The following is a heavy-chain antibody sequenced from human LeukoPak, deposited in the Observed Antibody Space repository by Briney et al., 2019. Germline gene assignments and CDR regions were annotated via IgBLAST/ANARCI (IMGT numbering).Heavy chain of an antibody. J-gene: IGHJ4*02. D-gene: IGHD2-15*01. CDR2: IWYDGSKK. CDR1: GFTFSSYG. Sequence: PGGSLRPSCAASGFTFSSYGFHWVRQAPGNGLEWVAVIWYDGSKKYYADSVKGRFTISRDNSKNTLYLEMNSLRAEDTAVYYCARCNGGTCYSDYWGQGTLVPVSS. CDR3: ARCNGGTCYSDY. V-gene: IGHV3-33*08.